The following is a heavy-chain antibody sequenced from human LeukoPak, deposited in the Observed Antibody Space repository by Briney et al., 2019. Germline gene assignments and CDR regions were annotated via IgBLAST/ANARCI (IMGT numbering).Heavy chain of an antibody. D-gene: IGHD3-16*01. V-gene: IGHV3-21*01. CDR3: ARDPLRYLRVGHYDY. Sequence: GGSLRLSCAASGFTFSTSAMNWVRQVPGKGLEWVSSIDYDSSHIYYAASVRGRSTISRDNARNSVYLQMNSLRVEDTAVYYCARDPLRYLRVGHYDYWGQGTLVAVSS. CDR2: IDYDSSHI. J-gene: IGHJ4*02. CDR1: GFTFSTSA.